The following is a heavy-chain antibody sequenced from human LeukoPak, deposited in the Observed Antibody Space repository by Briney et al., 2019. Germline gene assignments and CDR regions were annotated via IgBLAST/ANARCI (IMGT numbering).Heavy chain of an antibody. CDR3: ARQVVVPAQPRGWFDP. D-gene: IGHD2-2*01. CDR1: GGSISSYY. Sequence: PSETLSLTCTVSGGSISSYYWSWIRQPPGKGLEWIGYIYTSGSTNYNPSLKSQVTISVDTSKNQFSLKLSSVTAADTAVYYCARQVVVPAQPRGWFDPWGQGTLVTVSS. V-gene: IGHV4-4*09. CDR2: IYTSGST. J-gene: IGHJ5*02.